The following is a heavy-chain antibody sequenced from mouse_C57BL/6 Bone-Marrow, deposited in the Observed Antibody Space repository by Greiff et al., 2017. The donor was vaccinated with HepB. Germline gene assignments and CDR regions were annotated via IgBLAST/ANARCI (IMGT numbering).Heavy chain of an antibody. CDR2: ISSGSSTI. CDR3: ARTYYGSSCPRYFDV. CDR1: GFTFSDYG. Sequence: EVQRVESGGGLVKPGGSLKLSCAASGFTFSDYGMHWVRQAPEKGLEWVAYISSGSSTIYYADTVKGRFTISRDNTKNTLFLQMTSLRSEDTAMYYCARTYYGSSCPRYFDVWGTGTTVTVSS. V-gene: IGHV5-17*01. D-gene: IGHD1-1*01. J-gene: IGHJ1*03.